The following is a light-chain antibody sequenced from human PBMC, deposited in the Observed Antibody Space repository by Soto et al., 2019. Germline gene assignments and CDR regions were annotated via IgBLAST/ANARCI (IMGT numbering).Light chain of an antibody. CDR3: QQFGSSPLT. Sequence: EIVLPQSHGTLSLSPVGRAALXWLASQSVSSSYLAWYQQKPGQAPRLLIYGASSRATGIPDRFSVSGSGTDFTLTISRLEPEDFAVYYCQQFGSSPLTFGGGTKVDIK. J-gene: IGKJ4*01. V-gene: IGKV3-20*01. CDR1: QSVSSSY. CDR2: GAS.